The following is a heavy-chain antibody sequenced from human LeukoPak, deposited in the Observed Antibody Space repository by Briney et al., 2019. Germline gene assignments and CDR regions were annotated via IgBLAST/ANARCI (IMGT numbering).Heavy chain of an antibody. Sequence: PGGSLRLSCAASGFSFSSYWMSWVRQAPGKGLEWVANIKQDGNEKYYVDSVRGRFTISRDNSKNTLYLQMNSLRAEDTAVYYCARDFELSHWGQGTLVTVSS. CDR3: ARDFELSH. CDR1: GFSFSSYW. J-gene: IGHJ4*02. V-gene: IGHV3-7*01. CDR2: IKQDGNEK. D-gene: IGHD3-16*02.